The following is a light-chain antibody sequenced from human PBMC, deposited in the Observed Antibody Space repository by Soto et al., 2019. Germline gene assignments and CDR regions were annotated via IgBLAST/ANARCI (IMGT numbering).Light chain of an antibody. J-gene: IGKJ1*01. V-gene: IGKV3-15*01. Sequence: EIVMTQSPATLSVSPGERATLSCRASQGIGDTLAWYQHKPGQTPRLLIYDTSTRATGIPARFSGSGSGTEFTLTISSLQSEDFAVYYCQQYNNWPRTFGQGTKVDIK. CDR3: QQYNNWPRT. CDR2: DTS. CDR1: QGIGDT.